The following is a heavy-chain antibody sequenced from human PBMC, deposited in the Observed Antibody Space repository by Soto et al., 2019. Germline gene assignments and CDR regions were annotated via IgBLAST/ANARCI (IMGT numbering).Heavy chain of an antibody. CDR2: IYYSGST. Sequence: SETLSLTCTISGGSISSSSYYWGWIRQPPGKGLEWIGSIYYSGSTYYNPSLKSRVTISVDTSKNQFSLNLSSVTAADTAVYYCARHFYRITISQGWGQGTRVTVSS. V-gene: IGHV4-39*01. CDR3: ARHFYRITISQG. J-gene: IGHJ4*02. CDR1: GGSISSSSYY. D-gene: IGHD3-3*01.